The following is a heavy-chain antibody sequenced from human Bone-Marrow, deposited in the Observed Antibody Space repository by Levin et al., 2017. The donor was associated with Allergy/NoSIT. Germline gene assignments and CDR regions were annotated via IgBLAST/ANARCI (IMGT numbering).Heavy chain of an antibody. J-gene: IGHJ4*02. D-gene: IGHD3-22*01. Sequence: LTCAASEFTFSTYSMNWVRQAPGKGLEWVSTISSSSTYIYYADSVKGRFTISRDNAKNSLYLQMNSLRAEDTAVYYCARAFYYDNSGYFYFDYWGQGTLVTVSS. CDR1: EFTFSTYS. CDR3: ARAFYYDNSGYFYFDY. V-gene: IGHV3-21*01. CDR2: ISSSSTYI.